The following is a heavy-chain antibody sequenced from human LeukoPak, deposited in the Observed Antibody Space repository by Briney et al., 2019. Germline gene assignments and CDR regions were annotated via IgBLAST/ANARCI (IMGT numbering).Heavy chain of an antibody. J-gene: IGHJ4*02. D-gene: IGHD6-6*01. CDR3: AGAYSSSSPFDY. CDR1: GYSISSGYY. Sequence: KPSETLSLTCTVSGYSISSGYYWGWIRQPPGKGLEWIGSIYHSGSTYYNPSLKSRVTISVDTSKNQFSLKLSSVTAADTAVYYCAGAYSSSSPFDYWGQGTLVTVSS. V-gene: IGHV4-38-2*02. CDR2: IYHSGST.